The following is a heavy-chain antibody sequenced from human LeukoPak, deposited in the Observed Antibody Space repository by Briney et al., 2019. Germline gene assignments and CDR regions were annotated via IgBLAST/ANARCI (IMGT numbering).Heavy chain of an antibody. CDR3: ARARTTVTAGDNFDY. J-gene: IGHJ4*02. CDR1: GGSFSGYY. CDR2: INHSGST. D-gene: IGHD4-17*01. V-gene: IGHV4-34*01. Sequence: SETLSLTCAVYGGSFSGYYWSWIRQPPGKGLEWIGEINHSGSTNYNPSLKSRVTISVDTSKNQFSLKLSSVTAADTAVYYCARARTTVTAGDNFDYWGQGTLVTVSS.